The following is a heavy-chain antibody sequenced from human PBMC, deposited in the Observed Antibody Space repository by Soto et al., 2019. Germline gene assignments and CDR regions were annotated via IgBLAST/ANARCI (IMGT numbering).Heavy chain of an antibody. D-gene: IGHD3-22*01. J-gene: IGHJ3*02. V-gene: IGHV3-33*01. Sequence: QVQLVESGGGVVQPGRSLRLSCAASGFTFSSYGMHWVRQAPGKGLEWVAVIWYDGSNKYYADSVKGRFTISRDNSKNPLYLQMNTLRAEDTAAYYGARGTYYYDSSGAFDIGGQGKMVPVSS. CDR2: IWYDGSNK. CDR3: ARGTYYYDSSGAFDI. CDR1: GFTFSSYG.